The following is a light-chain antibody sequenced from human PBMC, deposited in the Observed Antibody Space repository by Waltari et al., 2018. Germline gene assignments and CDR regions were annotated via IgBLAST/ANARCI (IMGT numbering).Light chain of an antibody. V-gene: IGKV3-20*01. CDR1: QSVCKS. J-gene: IGKJ1*01. Sequence: SCRASQSVCKSLAWYQQKPGQAPRLLIYDASSRATGIPDRFSGSGFGTDFSLTISRLEPEDFAVYYCQKYVSLPATFGQGTKVEIK. CDR3: QKYVSLPAT. CDR2: DAS.